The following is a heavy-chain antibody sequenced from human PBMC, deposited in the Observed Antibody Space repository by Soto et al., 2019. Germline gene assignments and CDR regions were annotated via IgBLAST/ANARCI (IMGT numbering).Heavy chain of an antibody. J-gene: IGHJ4*02. D-gene: IGHD1-1*01. CDR1: GFTFSRYA. CDR3: ATQDFRGTTGTT. CDR2: IAGSGGNI. Sequence: PGGSLRLSCAASGFTFSRYAMGWVRQAPGKGLEWVSVIAGSGGNIHYADSVKGRFTISRDSSKNTLYLQMNSLRVEDTAVYNCATQDFRGTTGTTWGQGTLVTVSS. V-gene: IGHV3-23*01.